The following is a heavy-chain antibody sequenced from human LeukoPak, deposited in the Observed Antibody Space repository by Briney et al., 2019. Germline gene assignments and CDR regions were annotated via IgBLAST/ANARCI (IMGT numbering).Heavy chain of an antibody. Sequence: GGSLRLSCAASGFTFSDYYMSWIRQAPGKGLEWVSYISSSGSTIYYADCVKGRFTISRDNAKNSLYLQMNSLRAEDTAVYYCARLVVVAATGGYYMDVWGKGTTVTVSS. V-gene: IGHV3-11*01. J-gene: IGHJ6*03. D-gene: IGHD2-15*01. CDR2: ISSSGSTI. CDR3: ARLVVVAATGGYYMDV. CDR1: GFTFSDYY.